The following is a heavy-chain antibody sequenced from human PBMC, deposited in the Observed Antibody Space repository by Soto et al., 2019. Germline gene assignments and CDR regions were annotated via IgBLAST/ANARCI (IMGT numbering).Heavy chain of an antibody. V-gene: IGHV4-31*03. Sequence: PSETLSLTCTVSGGSISSGGYYWSWIRQHPGKGLEWIGYIYYSGSTYYNPSLKSRVTISVDTSKNQFSLKMSSVTAADTAVYYCARLWDDILTGYYDYWGQGTLVTVSS. CDR1: GGSISSGGYY. CDR3: ARLWDDILTGYYDY. D-gene: IGHD3-9*01. CDR2: IYYSGST. J-gene: IGHJ4*02.